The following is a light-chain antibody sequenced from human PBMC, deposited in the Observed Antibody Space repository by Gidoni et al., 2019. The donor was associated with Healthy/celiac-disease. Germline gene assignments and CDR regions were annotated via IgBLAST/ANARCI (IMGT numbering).Light chain of an antibody. CDR1: QSISSY. V-gene: IGKV1-39*01. J-gene: IGKJ2*01. Sequence: DVQMTQSPSSLSASVGDRVTITCLASQSISSYLNWYQQKPGKAPKLLIYAAFNLQSGVPSRFSGSGSGTDFTLTISSLQPEDFATYYCQQSYSTPYTFGQGTKLEIK. CDR3: QQSYSTPYT. CDR2: AAF.